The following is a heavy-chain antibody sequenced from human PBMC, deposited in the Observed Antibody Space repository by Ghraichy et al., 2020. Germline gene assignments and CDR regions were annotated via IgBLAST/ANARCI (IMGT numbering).Heavy chain of an antibody. CDR1: GFTFSSYN. V-gene: IGHV3-48*02. CDR3: ARVPRITGTTRESDY. Sequence: GGSLRLSCAASGFTFSSYNMIWVRQAPGKRLEWVSYITGGVSNIYYADSVKGRFTISRDNAKNSLYLQMNSLRDEDTAVYYCARVPRITGTTRESDYWGEGTLVKVSS. J-gene: IGHJ4*02. CDR2: ITGGVSNI. D-gene: IGHD1-7*01.